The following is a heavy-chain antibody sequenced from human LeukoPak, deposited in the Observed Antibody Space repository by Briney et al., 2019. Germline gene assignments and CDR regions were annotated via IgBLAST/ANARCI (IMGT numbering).Heavy chain of an antibody. CDR2: ISSSSSYI. J-gene: IGHJ4*02. Sequence: GGSLTLSCAASGFTFSSYSMNWVRQAPGKGLEWVSSISSSSSYIYYADSVKGRFTISRDNAKNSLYLQMNSLRAEDTAVYYCARAVAGTWTDYWGQGTLVTVSS. V-gene: IGHV3-21*01. D-gene: IGHD6-19*01. CDR3: ARAVAGTWTDY. CDR1: GFTFSSYS.